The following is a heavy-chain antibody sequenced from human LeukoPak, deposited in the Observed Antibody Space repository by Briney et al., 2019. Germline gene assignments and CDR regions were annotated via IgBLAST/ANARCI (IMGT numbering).Heavy chain of an antibody. V-gene: IGHV4-39*07. CDR2: IYYSGST. Sequence: PSETLSLTCTVSGGSISSSSYYWGWIRQPPGKGLEWIGSIYYSGSTYYNPSLKSRVTISVDTSKNQFSLKLSSVTAADTAVYYCARVGRSLEWLFSNQNWYFDLWGRGTLVTVSS. CDR3: ARVGRSLEWLFSNQNWYFDL. J-gene: IGHJ2*01. D-gene: IGHD3-3*01. CDR1: GGSISSSSYY.